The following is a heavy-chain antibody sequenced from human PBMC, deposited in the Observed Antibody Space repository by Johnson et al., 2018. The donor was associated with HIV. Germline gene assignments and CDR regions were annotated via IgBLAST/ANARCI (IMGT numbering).Heavy chain of an antibody. CDR2: ITYDGSNK. V-gene: IGHV3-30*04. D-gene: IGHD6-6*01. CDR3: AFIEYSSLDAFDI. Sequence: QVQLVESGGGVMQPGKSLRLSCEASGFTFRSYAMHWVRQAPGKGLEWVAVITYDGSNKYYADSVKGRFTISRDNSKNTLYLQMNSLRAEDTAVYYCAFIEYSSLDAFDIWGQGTMVTVSS. CDR1: GFTFRSYA. J-gene: IGHJ3*02.